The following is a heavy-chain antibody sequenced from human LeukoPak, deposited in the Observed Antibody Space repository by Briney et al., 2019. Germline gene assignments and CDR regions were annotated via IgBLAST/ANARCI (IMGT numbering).Heavy chain of an antibody. J-gene: IGHJ4*02. CDR2: MNPNSGNT. D-gene: IGHD6-19*01. Sequence: GASVKVSCKASGYTFTSYDINWVRQATGQGLERMGWMNPNSGNTGYAQKFQGRVTITRNTSISTAYMELSSLRSEDTAVYYCARGYSSGWGHVDYWGQGTLVTVSS. CDR1: GYTFTSYD. V-gene: IGHV1-8*03. CDR3: ARGYSSGWGHVDY.